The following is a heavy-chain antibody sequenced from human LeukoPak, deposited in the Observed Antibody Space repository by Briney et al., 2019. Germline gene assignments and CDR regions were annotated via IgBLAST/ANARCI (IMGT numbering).Heavy chain of an antibody. Sequence: GGSLRLSCAASGFTFSSYGMHWVRQAPGKGLEWVAFIRYDGSNKYYADSVKGRFTISRDNSKNTLYLQMNSLRAEDTAVYYCAHTDSYYFDSGMVSWGQGALVTVSS. V-gene: IGHV3-30*02. CDR1: GFTFSSYG. CDR2: IRYDGSNK. D-gene: IGHD3-22*01. J-gene: IGHJ5*02. CDR3: AHTDSYYFDSGMVS.